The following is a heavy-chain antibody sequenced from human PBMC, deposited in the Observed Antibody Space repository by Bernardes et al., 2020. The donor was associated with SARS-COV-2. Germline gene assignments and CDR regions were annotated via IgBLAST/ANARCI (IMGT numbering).Heavy chain of an antibody. J-gene: IGHJ4*02. CDR1: GFTFRSYW. CDR3: ARSAFISGRGYYIDY. V-gene: IGHV3-74*01. Sequence: GGSLRLSCAASGFTFRSYWMHWVRQVPGKGLVWVSRINPDGSTTDYADSVRGRFTISRDNAKNTLFLQMNGLRAEDTSLYYCARSAFISGRGYYIDYWPQGTLVTVSS. CDR2: INPDGSTT. D-gene: IGHD3-10*01.